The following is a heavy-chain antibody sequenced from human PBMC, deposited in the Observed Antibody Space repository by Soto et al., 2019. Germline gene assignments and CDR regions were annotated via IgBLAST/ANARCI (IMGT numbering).Heavy chain of an antibody. D-gene: IGHD6-13*01. J-gene: IGHJ5*02. V-gene: IGHV2-5*02. CDR1: VFSLSTSGVG. CDR2: IYWDDDK. Sequence: SGPTLVNPTQPLTLTCTFSVFSLSTSGVGVGWIRQPPGKALEWLALIYWDDDKRYSPSLKSRLTITKDTSKQQVVLTMTNLDPVDTATYYCAHRLAGAGTGGYWFDPWGRGSRVTVSS. CDR3: AHRLAGAGTGGYWFDP.